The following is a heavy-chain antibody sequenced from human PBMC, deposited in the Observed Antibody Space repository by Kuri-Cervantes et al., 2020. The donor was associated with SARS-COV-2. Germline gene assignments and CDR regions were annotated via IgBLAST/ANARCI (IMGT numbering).Heavy chain of an antibody. CDR1: EFTFRSYA. J-gene: IGHJ4*02. CDR3: AKDTDYGGNDY. CDR2: FCGSGGST. Sequence: GGSLRLSCAASEFTFRSYAMSWVRQAPGKGLEWVSSFCGSGGSTYYADSVKGRFIISRDNSKNTLYLQMNSLRAEDTAVYYCAKDTDYGGNDYWGQGTLVTVSS. V-gene: IGHV3-23*01. D-gene: IGHD4-23*01.